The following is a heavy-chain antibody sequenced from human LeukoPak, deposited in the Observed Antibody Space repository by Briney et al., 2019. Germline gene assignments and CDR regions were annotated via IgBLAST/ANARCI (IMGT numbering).Heavy chain of an antibody. J-gene: IGHJ4*02. CDR1: GGSISRSTYY. D-gene: IGHD3-16*01. CDR2: IYNSGST. V-gene: IGHV4-39*07. CDR3: ARERSGLFDY. Sequence: PSETLSLTCTVSGGSISRSTYYWGWIRQPPGKGLEWIGSIYNSGSTYYNPSLKSRVTISGDTSKNQFSLKLSSVTAADTAVYYCARERSGLFDYWGQGTLVTVSS.